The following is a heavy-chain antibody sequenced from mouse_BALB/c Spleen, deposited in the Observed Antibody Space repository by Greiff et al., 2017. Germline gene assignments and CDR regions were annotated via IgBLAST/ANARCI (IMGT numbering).Heavy chain of an antibody. J-gene: IGHJ4*01. V-gene: IGHV5-4*02. CDR3: ARASPTVVAYYYAMDY. CDR1: GFTFSDYY. Sequence: EVKVVESGGGLVKPGGSLKLSCAASGFTFSDYYMYWVRQTPEKRLEWVATISDGGSYTYYPDSVKGRFTISRDNAKNNLYLQMSSLKSEDTAMYYCARASPTVVAYYYAMDYWGQGTSVTVSS. CDR2: ISDGGSYT. D-gene: IGHD1-1*01.